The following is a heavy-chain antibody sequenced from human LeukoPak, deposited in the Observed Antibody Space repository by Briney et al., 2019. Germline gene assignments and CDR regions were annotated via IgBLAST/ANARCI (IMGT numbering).Heavy chain of an antibody. V-gene: IGHV4-34*01. CDR2: INHIGST. CDR3: AIGHRITMIVVNAFDI. Sequence: SETLSLTWAVYGGSFSGYYWSSIRQPPGKWLEWIGEINHIGSTNYNPSLRSRVTISVDTSKNQFSLKLSSVTAADTAVYYSAIGHRITMIVVNAFDICGQGTMVTVSS. J-gene: IGHJ3*02. CDR1: GGSFSGYY. D-gene: IGHD3-22*01.